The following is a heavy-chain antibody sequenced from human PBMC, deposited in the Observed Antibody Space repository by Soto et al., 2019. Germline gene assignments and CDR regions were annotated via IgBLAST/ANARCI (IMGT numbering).Heavy chain of an antibody. CDR2: IWFAGSNK. CDR3: ARDPAHGSGSYLDY. J-gene: IGHJ4*02. CDR1: GFTFSDYG. D-gene: IGHD3-10*01. Sequence: QVQLVESGGGVVQPGRSLRLSCAASGFTFSDYGMHWVRQAPGKGLEWVAVIWFAGSNKYYADSVKGRLTLSRDNSKNTLYLQMNGLRAEDSAVFYCARDPAHGSGSYLDYWGQGTLVTVSS. V-gene: IGHV3-33*01.